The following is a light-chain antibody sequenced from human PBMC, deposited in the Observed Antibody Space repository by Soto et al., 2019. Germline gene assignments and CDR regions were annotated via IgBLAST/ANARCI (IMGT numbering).Light chain of an antibody. CDR2: GAS. V-gene: IGKV3-15*01. CDR3: QHYNNWPPWT. J-gene: IGKJ1*01. Sequence: EIVMTQSPATLSVSPGERVTLSCRASQSVSSNLAWYQQKPGQAPRLLIYGASTRATGIPARFSGSGSGTEFTLTISSRQSEDFAVYYCQHYNNWPPWTFGHGTKVEIK. CDR1: QSVSSN.